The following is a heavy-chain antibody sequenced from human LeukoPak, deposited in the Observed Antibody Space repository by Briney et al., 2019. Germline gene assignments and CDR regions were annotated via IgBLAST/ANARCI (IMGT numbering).Heavy chain of an antibody. J-gene: IGHJ6*03. D-gene: IGHD2-2*01. Sequence: SETLSLTCTVSGGSISSYYWSWIRQPPGKGLEWIGYIYTSGSTNYNPSLKSRVTISVDTSKNQFSLKLSSVTAAATAVYYCSRRLGYCSSTSCFYYLDVLGKGTTVTVSS. V-gene: IGHV4-4*09. CDR2: IYTSGST. CDR3: SRRLGYCSSTSCFYYLDV. CDR1: GGSISSYY.